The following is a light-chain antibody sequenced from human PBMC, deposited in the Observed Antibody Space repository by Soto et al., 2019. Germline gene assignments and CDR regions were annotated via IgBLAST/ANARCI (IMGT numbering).Light chain of an antibody. CDR1: ARAVTTGNY. Sequence: QTVVTQEPSLTVSPGGTVTLTCASSARAVTTGNYPIWIQQKPGQAPRALIYSTNNKHSWTPARFSGSLLGGKAALTLSGVLPEDEADYYCVLYYGGIKRILGGGTKLTVL. V-gene: IGLV7-43*01. CDR3: VLYYGGIKRI. CDR2: STN. J-gene: IGLJ2*01.